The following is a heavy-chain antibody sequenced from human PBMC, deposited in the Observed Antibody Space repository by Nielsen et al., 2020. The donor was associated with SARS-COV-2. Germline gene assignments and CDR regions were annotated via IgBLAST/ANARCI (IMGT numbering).Heavy chain of an antibody. J-gene: IGHJ6*02. CDR2: IRSKAYGGTT. Sequence: GESLKISCTASGFTFGDYAMSWFRQAPGKGLEWVGFIRSKAYGGTTEYAASVKGRFTISRDDSKGIAYLQMNSLKTEDTAVYYCTRAQGVYGDYYYYGMDVWGQGTTVTVSS. D-gene: IGHD4-17*01. CDR1: GFTFGDYA. CDR3: TRAQGVYGDYYYYGMDV. V-gene: IGHV3-49*03.